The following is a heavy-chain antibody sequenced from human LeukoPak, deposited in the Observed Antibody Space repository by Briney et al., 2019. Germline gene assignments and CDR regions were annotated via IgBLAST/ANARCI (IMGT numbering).Heavy chain of an antibody. CDR2: IHHSGST. Sequence: KTSGTLSLTCAVSGDSVSSRYWWSWVRQAPEKGLEWIGEIHHSGSTNYNPSFNSRVTMSLDESKSQFSLKLISVTAADTAVYYCARKYYSDTSGYNWFDPWGQGTLVTASS. D-gene: IGHD3-22*01. CDR1: GDSVSSRYW. V-gene: IGHV4-4*02. J-gene: IGHJ5*02. CDR3: ARKYYSDTSGYNWFDP.